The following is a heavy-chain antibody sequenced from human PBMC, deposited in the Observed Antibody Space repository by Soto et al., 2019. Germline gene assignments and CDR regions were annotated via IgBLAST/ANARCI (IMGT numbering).Heavy chain of an antibody. CDR1: GYTFSTYW. Sequence: PGESLKISCKGSGYTFSTYWIGWVRQMPGKGLEWMGIIYPGDSDTRYSPSFQGQVTISADKSISTAYLQWSSLKASDSAIYYCARRYSSFDYWGQGTLVTVSS. CDR2: IYPGDSDT. V-gene: IGHV5-51*01. CDR3: ARRYSSFDY. J-gene: IGHJ4*02. D-gene: IGHD4-4*01.